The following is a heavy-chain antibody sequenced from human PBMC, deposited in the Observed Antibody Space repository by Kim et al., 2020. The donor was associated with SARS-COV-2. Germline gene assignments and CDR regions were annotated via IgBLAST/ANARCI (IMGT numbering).Heavy chain of an antibody. Sequence: GGSLRLSCAASGFTFDDYAMHWVRQAPGKGLEWVSLISGDGGSTYYADSVKGRFTISRDNSKNSLYLQMNSLRTEDTALYYCVTRSPRPLVVPAADVYYYYGMDVCGQGTTVTVSS. V-gene: IGHV3-43*02. CDR2: ISGDGGST. CDR3: VTRSPRPLVVPAADVYYYYGMDV. D-gene: IGHD2-2*01. J-gene: IGHJ6*02. CDR1: GFTFDDYA.